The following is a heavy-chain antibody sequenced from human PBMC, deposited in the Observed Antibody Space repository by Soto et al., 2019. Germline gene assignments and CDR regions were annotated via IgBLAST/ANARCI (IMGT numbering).Heavy chain of an antibody. CDR2: INPSGGST. D-gene: IGHD5-12*01. V-gene: IGHV1-46*01. J-gene: IGHJ6*02. CDR1: GYTFTSYY. CDR3: AREVGSDILATSDYYYYYGMDV. Sequence: ASVKVSCKASGYTFTSYYMHWVRQAPGQGLEWMGIINPSGGSTSYAQKFQGRVTMTRDTSTSTVYMELSSLRSEDTAVYYCAREVGSDILATSDYYYYYGMDVWGQRTTVTVSS.